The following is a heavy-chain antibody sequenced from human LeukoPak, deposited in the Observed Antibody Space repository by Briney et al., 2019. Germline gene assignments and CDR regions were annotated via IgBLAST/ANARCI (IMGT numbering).Heavy chain of an antibody. Sequence: GGSLRLSCAASGFTFSSYEMNWVRQAPGKGLEWVSYISSSGSTIYYADSVKGRFTISRDNSMNTLYLQMSSLRAEDTAVYYCARDGIHCSGGSCDFDYWGQGTLVTVSS. CDR1: GFTFSSYE. CDR3: ARDGIHCSGGSCDFDY. J-gene: IGHJ4*02. D-gene: IGHD2-15*01. V-gene: IGHV3-48*03. CDR2: ISSSGSTI.